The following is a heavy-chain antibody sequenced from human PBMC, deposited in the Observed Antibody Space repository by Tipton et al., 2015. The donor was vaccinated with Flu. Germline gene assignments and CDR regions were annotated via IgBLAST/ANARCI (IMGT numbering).Heavy chain of an antibody. J-gene: IGHJ4*02. Sequence: TFSNYWMHWVRQTPGEGLELIGSIYPSGATYYNPSLKSRVTISVDTSKSQFSLMLRSVTAADTAVYYCARLSYYDVDLKNFYFDHWGQGALVTVSS. D-gene: IGHD3-10*02. CDR1: TFSNYW. CDR3: ARLSYYDVDLKNFYFDH. CDR2: IYPSGAT. V-gene: IGHV4-39*01.